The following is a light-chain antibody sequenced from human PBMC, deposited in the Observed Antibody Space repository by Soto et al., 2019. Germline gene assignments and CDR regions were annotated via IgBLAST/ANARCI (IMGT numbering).Light chain of an antibody. V-gene: IGKV1-5*03. J-gene: IGKJ1*01. CDR3: HQYSRQSWT. CDR1: QSISTW. CDR2: GAS. Sequence: DIQMTQSPSTLSASVGDRVTITCRASQSISTWLAWYQQKPGKAPKLLIYGASSLETGVPSRFSGSGSGTEFTLTIGTLQPEDYATYYCHQYSRQSWTLGQGTKVDLK.